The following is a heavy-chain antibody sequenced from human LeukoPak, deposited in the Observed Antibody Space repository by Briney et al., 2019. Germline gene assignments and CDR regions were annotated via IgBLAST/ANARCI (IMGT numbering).Heavy chain of an antibody. D-gene: IGHD3-10*01. CDR1: GFTFSSYS. J-gene: IGHJ5*02. CDR2: ISSASNTI. CDR3: ARDGWFGDYNWFDP. V-gene: IGHV3-48*01. Sequence: GGSLRLSCAASGFTFSSYSMNWVRQAPGKGLEWVSYISSASNTIYYADSVKGRFTISRDNAKNSLYLQMNSLRAEDTAMHYCARDGWFGDYNWFDPWGQGTLVTVSS.